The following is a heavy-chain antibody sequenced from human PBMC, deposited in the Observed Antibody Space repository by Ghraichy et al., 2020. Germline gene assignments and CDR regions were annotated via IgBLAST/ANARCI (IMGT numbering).Heavy chain of an antibody. D-gene: IGHD4-23*01. CDR3: ARDNSAYYYYGMDV. J-gene: IGHJ6*02. V-gene: IGHV4-59*01. Sequence: SETLSLTCTVSGGSISSYYWSWIRQPPGKGLEWIGYIYYSGSTNYNPSLKSRVTISVDTSKNQFSLKLSSVTAADTAVYYCARDNSAYYYYGMDVWGQGTTVTVSS. CDR1: GGSISSYY. CDR2: IYYSGST.